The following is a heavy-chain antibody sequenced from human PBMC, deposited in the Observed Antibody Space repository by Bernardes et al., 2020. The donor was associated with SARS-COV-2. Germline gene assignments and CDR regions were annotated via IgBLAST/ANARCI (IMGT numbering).Heavy chain of an antibody. V-gene: IGHV1-24*01. CDR1: GYTLTEFS. J-gene: IGHJ6*02. D-gene: IGHD3-10*01. Sequence: ASVKVSCKVSGYTLTEFSMHWVRQAPGKGLEWLGGFDPEHRKTIYAQKFQGRITMTEDTSTDTAYMELSSLRSEDTAVYYCARGPTDPSSLWFGEFYYYYYGMDVWGQGTTVTVSS. CDR3: ARGPTDPSSLWFGEFYYYYYGMDV. CDR2: FDPEHRKT.